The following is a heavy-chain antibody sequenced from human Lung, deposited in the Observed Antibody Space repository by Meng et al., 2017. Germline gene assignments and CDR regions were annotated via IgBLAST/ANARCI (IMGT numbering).Heavy chain of an antibody. CDR3: VISSHN. J-gene: IGHJ4*02. Sequence: QVQLQESGPGLVKPSQTLSLTCTVSGGSISSGDYYWSWIRQPPGKGLEWIGSIYYRGSTNYNPSLKSRISMSVDMSKNQFSLKVNSVTAADTAIYYCVISSHNWGQGTLVTVSS. D-gene: IGHD3-3*02. V-gene: IGHV4-30-4*01. CDR2: IYYRGST. CDR1: GGSISSGDYY.